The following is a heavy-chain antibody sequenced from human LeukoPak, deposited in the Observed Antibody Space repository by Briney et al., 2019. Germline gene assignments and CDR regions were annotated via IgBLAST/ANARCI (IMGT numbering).Heavy chain of an antibody. V-gene: IGHV1-8*02. J-gene: IGHJ5*02. CDR2: MNPNSGNT. CDR3: ARGKYDFWSGYSDWFDP. D-gene: IGHD3-3*01. Sequence: GASVKVSCKASGYTFTSYDLNWVRQATGQGLEWMGWMNPNSGNTGYAQKFQGRVTMARNTSISTAYMELSSLRSEDTAVYYCARGKYDFWSGYSDWFDPWGQGTLVTVSS. CDR1: GYTFTSYD.